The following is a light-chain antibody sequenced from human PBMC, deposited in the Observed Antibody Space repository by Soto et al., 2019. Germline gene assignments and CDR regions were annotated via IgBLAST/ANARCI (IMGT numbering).Light chain of an antibody. Sequence: DIVMTQSPDSLAVSLGERATINCKSSQSVLYSSTNKNFIAWYQQKPGQPPKLLIYWASTRESGVPDRFSGSGSGTDFTLTISSLQAEDVAIYYCHQYYRPPYTFGQGTKLEIK. CDR2: WAS. CDR3: HQYYRPPYT. V-gene: IGKV4-1*01. CDR1: QSVLYSSTNKNF. J-gene: IGKJ2*01.